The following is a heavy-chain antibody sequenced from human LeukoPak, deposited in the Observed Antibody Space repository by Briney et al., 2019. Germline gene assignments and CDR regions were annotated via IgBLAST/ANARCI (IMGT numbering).Heavy chain of an antibody. Sequence: GGSLRLSCAASGFTFSSYSMNWVRQAPGKGLEWVSAISGSGGSTYYADSVKGRFTISRDNSKNTLYLQMNSLRAEDTAVYYCAKVGAAADIFGFDYWGQGTLVTVSS. V-gene: IGHV3-23*01. CDR1: GFTFSSYS. CDR2: ISGSGGST. D-gene: IGHD6-13*01. J-gene: IGHJ4*02. CDR3: AKVGAAADIFGFDY.